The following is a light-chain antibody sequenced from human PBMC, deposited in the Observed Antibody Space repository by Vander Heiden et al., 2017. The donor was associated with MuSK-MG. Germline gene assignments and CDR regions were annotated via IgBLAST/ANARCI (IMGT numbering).Light chain of an antibody. J-gene: IGLJ3*02. CDR3: SSYTSSSTLRV. CDR1: SSDVGGYNY. Sequence: SALTQPASVSGSPGPSIPISCTGTSSDVGGYNYVSWYQQHPGKAPKLMIYDVSNRPSGVANRFSGSKSGNTASLTISGLQAEDEADYYCSSYTSSSTLRVFGGGTKLTVL. CDR2: DVS. V-gene: IGLV2-14*01.